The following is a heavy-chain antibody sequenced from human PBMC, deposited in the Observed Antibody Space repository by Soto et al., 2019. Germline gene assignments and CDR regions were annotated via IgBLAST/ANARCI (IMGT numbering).Heavy chain of an antibody. J-gene: IGHJ6*02. CDR1: GDSVSSNSAA. V-gene: IGHV6-1*01. D-gene: IGHD6-13*01. CDR3: ARDLGSAAASYYYGMDV. Sequence: SQTLSLTCVISGDSVSSNSAAWNWIRQSPSRGLEWLGRTYYRSKWYNDYAVSVKSRITINPDTSKNQFSLQLNSVTPEDTAVYYCARDLGSAAASYYYGMDVWGQGNTVTVSS. CDR2: TYYRSKWYN.